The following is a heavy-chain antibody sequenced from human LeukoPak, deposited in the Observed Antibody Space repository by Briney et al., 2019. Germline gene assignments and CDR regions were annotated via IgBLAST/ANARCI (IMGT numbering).Heavy chain of an antibody. V-gene: IGHV3-23*01. Sequence: GGSMRLSCAASGFTFSSYAMSWVRQAPGKGLGWVSAISGSGGSTYYADSVKGRFTISRDNSKNTLYLQMNSLRAEDTAVYYCAKDRIVGATARLFDYWGQGTLVTVSS. CDR1: GFTFSSYA. J-gene: IGHJ4*02. CDR3: AKDRIVGATARLFDY. CDR2: ISGSGGST. D-gene: IGHD1-26*01.